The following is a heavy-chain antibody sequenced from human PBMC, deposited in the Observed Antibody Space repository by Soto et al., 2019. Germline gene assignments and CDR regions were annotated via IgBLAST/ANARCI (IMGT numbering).Heavy chain of an antibody. CDR1: GFTFSDYY. Sequence: GGSLRLSCAASGFTFSDYYMDWVRQAPGKGLEWVSVIYSGGSTYYADSVKGRFTISRDNSKNTLYLQMNSLRAEDTAVYYCARDIVTMVRGVIHRNWFDPWGQGTLATVSS. D-gene: IGHD3-10*01. J-gene: IGHJ5*02. V-gene: IGHV3-66*01. CDR2: IYSGGST. CDR3: ARDIVTMVRGVIHRNWFDP.